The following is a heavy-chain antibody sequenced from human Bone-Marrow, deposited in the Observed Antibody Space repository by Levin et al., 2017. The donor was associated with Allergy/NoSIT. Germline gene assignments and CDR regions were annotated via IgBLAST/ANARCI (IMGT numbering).Heavy chain of an antibody. D-gene: IGHD6-19*01. CDR3: TRFPEGSGRDF. CDR1: GFTFSSYY. J-gene: IGHJ4*02. CDR2: IDTEGRT. Sequence: GESLKISCSASGFTFSSYYMHWVRQGPGKGLVWVSRIDTEGRTTYADSVKGRFTVSRDNAKNMLYLQMNSLRLEDTAFYFCTRFPEGSGRDFWGQGTPVTVSS. V-gene: IGHV3-74*01.